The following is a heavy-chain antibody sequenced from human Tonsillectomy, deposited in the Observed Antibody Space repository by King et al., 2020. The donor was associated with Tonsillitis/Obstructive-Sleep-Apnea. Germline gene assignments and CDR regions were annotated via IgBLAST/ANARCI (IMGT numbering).Heavy chain of an antibody. J-gene: IGHJ4*02. V-gene: IGHV1-18*01. CDR2: ISSYNGNT. Sequence: VQLVESGAEVKRPGASVKVSCKASGYTFTSYGISWVRQAPGQGLEWMGWISSYNGNTNYAQKLQGRVTMTTDTSTSTAYMELRSLRSDDTAVYYCARGAVASYSGNYYVNFDSGGQGTLVTVPS. CDR3: ARGAVASYSGNYYVNFDS. D-gene: IGHD1-26*01. CDR1: GYTFTSYG.